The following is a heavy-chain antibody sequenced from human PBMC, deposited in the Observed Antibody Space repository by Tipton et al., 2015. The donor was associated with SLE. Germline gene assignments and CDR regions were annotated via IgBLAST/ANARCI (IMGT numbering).Heavy chain of an antibody. Sequence: TLSLTCSVSGGSVSSSSFYWGWIRQPPGKGLEWIGSIYYSGTTYYNPSLKSQVTISVDTSKNQFSLTVNSVTAADTAVYYCARHGWGSSVIWGQGTMVTVSS. CDR1: GGSVSSSSFY. J-gene: IGHJ3*02. CDR2: IYYSGTT. V-gene: IGHV4-39*01. D-gene: IGHD6-19*01. CDR3: ARHGWGSSVI.